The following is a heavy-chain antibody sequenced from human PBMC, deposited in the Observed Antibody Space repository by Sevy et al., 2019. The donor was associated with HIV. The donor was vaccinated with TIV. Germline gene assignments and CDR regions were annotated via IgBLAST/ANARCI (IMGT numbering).Heavy chain of an antibody. CDR1: GFTFDDYA. CDR3: AKVPHRYYYDSSGESYYFDY. D-gene: IGHD3-22*01. CDR2: ISWNSGSI. J-gene: IGHJ4*02. V-gene: IGHV3-9*01. Sequence: GGSLRLSCAASGFTFDDYAMHWVRQAPGKGLEWVSGISWNSGSIGYADSVKGRFTISRDNAKTSLYLQMNSRRAEDTALYYCAKVPHRYYYDSSGESYYFDYWGQGTLVTVSS.